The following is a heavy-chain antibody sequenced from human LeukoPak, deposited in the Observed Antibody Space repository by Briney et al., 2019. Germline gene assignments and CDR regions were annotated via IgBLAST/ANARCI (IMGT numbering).Heavy chain of an antibody. Sequence: ASVKVSCKASGYTFTSYGISWVRQAPGQGLEWMGWISAYNGNTNYAQKLQGRVTMTTDTSTSTAYMELRSLRSDDTAVYYCARGPLPWYDFWSGHYTNWFDPWGQGTLVTVSS. D-gene: IGHD3-3*01. CDR3: ARGPLPWYDFWSGHYTNWFDP. CDR2: ISAYNGNT. V-gene: IGHV1-18*01. J-gene: IGHJ5*02. CDR1: GYTFTSYG.